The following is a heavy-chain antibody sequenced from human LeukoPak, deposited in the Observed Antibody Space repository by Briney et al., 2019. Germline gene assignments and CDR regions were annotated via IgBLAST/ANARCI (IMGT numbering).Heavy chain of an antibody. CDR2: IIPIFGTA. CDR1: GGTFSSYA. V-gene: IGHV1-69*13. CDR3: ASDIVVVPAAEWFSGDY. J-gene: IGHJ4*02. Sequence: GASVKVSCKASGGTFSSYAISWVRQAPGQGLEWMGGIIPIFGTANYAQKFQGRVTITADESTSTAYMELSSLRSEDTAVYYCASDIVVVPAAEWFSGDYWGQGTLVTVSS. D-gene: IGHD2-2*01.